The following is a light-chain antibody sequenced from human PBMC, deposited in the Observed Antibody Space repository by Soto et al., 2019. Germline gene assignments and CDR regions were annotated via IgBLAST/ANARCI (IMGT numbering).Light chain of an antibody. CDR1: QSVSSSY. Sequence: EIVLTQSPGTLSLSPRERATLSCRASQSVSSSYLAWYQQKPGQAPRLLIYGASSRATGIPDRFSGRGSGTDFTLTISRLEPEDFSVYYCQQYGSSPFTFGPGTNVDIK. CDR2: GAS. J-gene: IGKJ3*01. V-gene: IGKV3-20*01. CDR3: QQYGSSPFT.